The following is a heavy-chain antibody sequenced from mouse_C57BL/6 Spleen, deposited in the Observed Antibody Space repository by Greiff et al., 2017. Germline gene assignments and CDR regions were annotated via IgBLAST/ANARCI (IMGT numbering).Heavy chain of an antibody. V-gene: IGHV5-17*01. J-gene: IGHJ4*01. CDR1: GFTFSDYG. Sequence: EVMLVESGGGLVKPGGSLKLSCAASGFTFSDYGMHWVRQAPEKGLEWVAYISSGSSTIYYADTVKGRFTISRDNAKNTLFLQMTSLRSEDTAMYYCARNYATGYYYAMDYWGQGTSVTVSS. CDR2: ISSGSSTI. D-gene: IGHD2-4*01. CDR3: ARNYATGYYYAMDY.